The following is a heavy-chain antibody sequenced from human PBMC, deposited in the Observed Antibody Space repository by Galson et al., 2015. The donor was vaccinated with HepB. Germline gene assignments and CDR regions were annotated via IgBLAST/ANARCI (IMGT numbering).Heavy chain of an antibody. CDR1: GVSISSLY. D-gene: IGHD2-8*01. Sequence: LSLTCTVSGVSISSLYWSWLRQPPGKGLEWIGYMYHSGSTTYNPSLKSRVAISVDTSKNQFSLKMSSLTAADTAVYYCAKGNDSYYAMDVWGQGTTVTISS. V-gene: IGHV4-59*01. J-gene: IGHJ6*02. CDR3: AKGNDSYYAMDV. CDR2: MYHSGST.